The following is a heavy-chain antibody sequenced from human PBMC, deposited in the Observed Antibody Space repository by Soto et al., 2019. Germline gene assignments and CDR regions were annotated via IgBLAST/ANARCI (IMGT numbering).Heavy chain of an antibody. CDR3: AAGDSRGYYGG. D-gene: IGHD3-22*01. CDR2: ITVGTGNT. V-gene: IGHV1-58*01. Sequence: ASVKVSCKASGFTFTSSSVQWVRQARGQRLEWIGWITVGTGNTNYAQKVQERVTITRDMSTSTAYMELSNLRSEDTAVYYCAAGDSRGYYGGWGHGTDVTVS. J-gene: IGHJ4*01. CDR1: GFTFTSSS.